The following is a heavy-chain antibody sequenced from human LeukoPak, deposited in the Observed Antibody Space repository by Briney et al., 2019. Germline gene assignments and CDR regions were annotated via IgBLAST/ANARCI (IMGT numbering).Heavy chain of an antibody. Sequence: SETLSLTCTVSGGSISSYYWSWIRQPPGKGLEWIGYIYTSGSTNYNPSLKSRVTISVDTSKNQFSLKLSSVTAADTAVYHCARRSRDCSSTSCFDWFDPWGQGTLVTVSS. J-gene: IGHJ5*02. CDR3: ARRSRDCSSTSCFDWFDP. CDR1: GGSISSYY. CDR2: IYTSGST. V-gene: IGHV4-4*09. D-gene: IGHD2-2*01.